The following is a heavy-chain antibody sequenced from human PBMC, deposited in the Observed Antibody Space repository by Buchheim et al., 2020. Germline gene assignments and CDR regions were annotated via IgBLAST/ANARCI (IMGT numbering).Heavy chain of an antibody. CDR3: ARDRGKVLGRTTRMDDAFDI. CDR2: IYYSGST. V-gene: IGHV4-61*01. J-gene: IGHJ3*02. Sequence: QVQLQESGPGLVKPSETLSLTCTVSGGSVSSGSYYWSWIRQPPGKGLEWIGYIYYSGSTNYNPSLKSRVTISVDTSKNQFSLKLSSVTAADTAVYYCARDRGKVLGRTTRMDDAFDIWGQGT. CDR1: GGSVSSGSYY. D-gene: IGHD3-10*01.